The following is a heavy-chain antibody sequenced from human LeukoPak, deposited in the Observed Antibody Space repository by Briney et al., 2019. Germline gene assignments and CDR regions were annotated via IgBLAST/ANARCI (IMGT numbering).Heavy chain of an antibody. CDR3: ARGHYDILTGNYKWTPDY. Sequence: GGSLRLSCAASGFTFSKMNWVRQAPGRGLEWVSSIHSGGSDIYYADSVKGRFTVSRDNAKNSLFLQMNSLRAEDTALYYCARGHYDILTGNYKWTPDYWGQGTLVTVSS. CDR2: IHSGGSDI. J-gene: IGHJ4*02. CDR1: GFTFSK. V-gene: IGHV3-21*06. D-gene: IGHD3-9*01.